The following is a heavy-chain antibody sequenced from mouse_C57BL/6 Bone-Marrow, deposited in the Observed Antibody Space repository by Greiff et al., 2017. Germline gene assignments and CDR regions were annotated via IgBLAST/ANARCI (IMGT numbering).Heavy chain of an antibody. CDR1: GFTFSDYG. Sequence: DVQLVESGGGLVKPGGSLKLSCAASGFTFSDYGMHWVRQAPEKGLEWVAYISSGSSTIYYADTVKGRFTISRDNAKNTLFLQMTSMRSEDTAMYYCAENYYGSSYYFAYWGQGTLVTVSA. CDR2: ISSGSSTI. V-gene: IGHV5-17*01. J-gene: IGHJ3*01. D-gene: IGHD1-1*01. CDR3: AENYYGSSYYFAY.